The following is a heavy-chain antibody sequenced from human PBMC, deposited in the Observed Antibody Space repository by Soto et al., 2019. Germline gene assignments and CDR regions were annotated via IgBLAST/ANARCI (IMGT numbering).Heavy chain of an antibody. D-gene: IGHD1-7*01. CDR3: AKGSGTTHYYYYYMDV. V-gene: IGHV3-23*01. J-gene: IGHJ6*03. CDR1: GFTFSSYA. CDR2: ISGSGGST. Sequence: PGGSLRLSCAASGFTFSSYAMSWVRQAPGKGLEWVSAISGSGGSTYYADSVKGRFTISGDNSKNTLYLQMNSLGAEDTAVYYCAKGSGTTHYYYYYMDVWGKGTTVTVSS.